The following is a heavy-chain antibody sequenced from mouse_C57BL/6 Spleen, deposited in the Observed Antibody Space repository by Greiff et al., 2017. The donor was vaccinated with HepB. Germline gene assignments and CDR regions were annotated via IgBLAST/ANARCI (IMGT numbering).Heavy chain of an antibody. D-gene: IGHD4-1*01. CDR1: GYTFTDYY. V-gene: IGHV1-26*01. CDR2: INPNNGGT. Sequence: VQLQQSGPELVKPGASVKISCKASGYTFTDYYMNWVKQSHGKSLEWIGDINPNNGGTSYNQKFKGKATLTVDKSSSTAYMELRSLTSEDSAVYYCERDWHWYFDVWGTGTTVTVSS. J-gene: IGHJ1*03. CDR3: ERDWHWYFDV.